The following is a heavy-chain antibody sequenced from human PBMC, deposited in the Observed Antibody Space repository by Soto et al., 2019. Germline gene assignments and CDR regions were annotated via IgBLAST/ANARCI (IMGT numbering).Heavy chain of an antibody. J-gene: IGHJ6*02. CDR3: ARVLPGRTGALYYYYYGMDV. D-gene: IGHD3-10*01. CDR2: ISDDGSNK. Sequence: PGGSLRLSCAASGFTFRNYGMHWVRQAPGKGLEWVAFISDDGSNKYYADSVKGRFTISRDNSKNTLYLQMNSLRAEDTAVYYCARVLPGRTGALYYYYYGMDVWGQGTTVTVSS. CDR1: GFTFRNYG. V-gene: IGHV3-30*03.